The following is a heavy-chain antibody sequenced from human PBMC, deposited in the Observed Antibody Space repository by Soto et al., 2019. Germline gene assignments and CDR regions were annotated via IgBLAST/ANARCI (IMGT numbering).Heavy chain of an antibody. Sequence: PSETLSLTCTVSGGSISSYYWSWIRQPPGKGLEWIGYIYYSGSTNYNPSLKSRVTISVDTSKNQFSLKLSSVTAADTAVYYCARDRGIAVAGSNWFDPWGQGTLVTVSS. CDR1: GGSISSYY. J-gene: IGHJ5*02. CDR2: IYYSGST. CDR3: ARDRGIAVAGSNWFDP. V-gene: IGHV4-59*01. D-gene: IGHD6-19*01.